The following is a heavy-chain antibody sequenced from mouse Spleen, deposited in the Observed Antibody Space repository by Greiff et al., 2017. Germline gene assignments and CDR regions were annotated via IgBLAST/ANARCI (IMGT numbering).Heavy chain of an antibody. V-gene: IGHV5-9-1*01. J-gene: IGHJ2*01. D-gene: IGHD2-1*01. Sequence: EVKLVESGGGLVKPGGSLKLSCAASGFTFSSYAMSWVRQTPEKRLEWVATISSGGSYTYYPDSVKGRFTISRDNAKNTLYLQMSSLRSEDTAMYYCARGDYGNYVLYYFDYWGQGTTLTVSS. CDR2: ISSGGSYT. CDR3: ARGDYGNYVLYYFDY. CDR1: GFTFSSYA.